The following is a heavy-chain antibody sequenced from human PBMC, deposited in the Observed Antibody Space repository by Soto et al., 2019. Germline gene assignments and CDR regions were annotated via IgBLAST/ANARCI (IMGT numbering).Heavy chain of an antibody. D-gene: IGHD4-4*01. V-gene: IGHV1-69*06. CDR1: GGTFSDFA. J-gene: IGHJ6*02. Sequence: QVQLVQSGAEMRKPGSSLRVSCKASGGTFSDFAFSWVRQAPGQGLEWMGGIVPRFGSPNYSQNFGGRVTVSADTSTSTVYMEVSSLRFDDTAVYFCARDRIQLLLGKYSFYGMDVWGQGTTITVSS. CDR2: IVPRFGSP. CDR3: ARDRIQLLLGKYSFYGMDV.